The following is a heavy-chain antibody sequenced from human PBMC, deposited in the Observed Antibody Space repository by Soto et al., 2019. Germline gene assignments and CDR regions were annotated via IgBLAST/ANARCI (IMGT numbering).Heavy chain of an antibody. CDR3: ARGSTRYDFWSRFDY. V-gene: IGHV1-2*02. CDR2: INPNSGGT. CDR1: GYTFTGYY. D-gene: IGHD3-3*01. J-gene: IGHJ4*02. Sequence: ASVKVSCKASGYTFTGYYMHWVRQAPGQGLEWMGWINPNSGGTNYAQKFQGRVTMTRDTSISTAYMELSRLRSDDTAVYYCARGSTRYDFWSRFDYWGQGTLVTVSS.